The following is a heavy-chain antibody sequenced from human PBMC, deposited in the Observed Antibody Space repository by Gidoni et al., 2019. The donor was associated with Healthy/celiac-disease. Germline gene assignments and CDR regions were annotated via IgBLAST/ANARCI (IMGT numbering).Heavy chain of an antibody. D-gene: IGHD3-9*01. CDR3: ERHRLAPYFDY. CDR1: GGSISSSSYY. V-gene: IGHV4-39*01. CDR2: IYYSGST. Sequence: QLQLPESGPGLVTPSETLSLTYTVSGGSISSSSYYWGWIRQPPGKGLEWIGSIYYSGSTYYNPSLKSRVTISVDTSKHQFSLKLSSVTAADTAVYYGERHRLAPYFDYWGQGTLVTVSS. J-gene: IGHJ4*02.